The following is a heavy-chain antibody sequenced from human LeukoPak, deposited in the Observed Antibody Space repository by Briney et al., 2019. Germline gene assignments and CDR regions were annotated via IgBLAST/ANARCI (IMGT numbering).Heavy chain of an antibody. Sequence: ASVKVSCKASGYTFTGYYMHWVRQAPGQGPEWMGWINPNSGGTNYAQKFQGRVTMTRDTSISTAYMELSRLRSDDTAVYYCARDGARYSSSWYVYWGQGTLVTVSS. V-gene: IGHV1-2*02. CDR2: INPNSGGT. J-gene: IGHJ4*02. CDR3: ARDGARYSSSWYVY. CDR1: GYTFTGYY. D-gene: IGHD6-13*01.